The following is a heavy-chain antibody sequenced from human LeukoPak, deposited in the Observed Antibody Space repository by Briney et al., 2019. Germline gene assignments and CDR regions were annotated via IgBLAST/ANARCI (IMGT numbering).Heavy chain of an antibody. Sequence: GGSLRLSCAGSGFTFSSYAMSWVRQAPGMGLEWVSATSAGGTSSNYADSVKGRFTISRDNSTNTLYLHMNSLRADDTAVYYCAFGGSWYDYWGQGTQVTVSS. V-gene: IGHV3-23*01. CDR3: AFGGSWYDY. CDR2: TSAGGTSS. CDR1: GFTFSSYA. D-gene: IGHD6-13*01. J-gene: IGHJ4*02.